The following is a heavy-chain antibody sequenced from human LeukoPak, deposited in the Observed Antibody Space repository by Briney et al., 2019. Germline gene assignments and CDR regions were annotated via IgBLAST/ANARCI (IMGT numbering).Heavy chain of an antibody. J-gene: IGHJ6*02. CDR3: ARANDILTGDYGMDV. D-gene: IGHD3-9*01. Sequence: GGSLRLSCAASGFTFSSYAMHWVRQAPGKGLEWVAVISYDGSNKYYADSVKGRFTISRDNSKNTLYLQMNSLRAEDTAVYYCARANDILTGDYGMDVWGQGTTVTVSS. V-gene: IGHV3-30-3*01. CDR2: ISYDGSNK. CDR1: GFTFSSYA.